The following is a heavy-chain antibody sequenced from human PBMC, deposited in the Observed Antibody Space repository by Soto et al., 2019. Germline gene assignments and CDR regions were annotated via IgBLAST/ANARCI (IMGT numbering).Heavy chain of an antibody. Sequence: QLQLQESGPGLVKPSETLSLTCTVSGGSISRSSYYWGWIRQPPEKGLELIGSIYYSGSTYYNPSLKSRVTISVDTSKNQFSLKLSSVTAADTAVYYCARHIRGNSCMDVWGQGTTVTVSS. J-gene: IGHJ6*02. CDR1: GGSISRSSYY. D-gene: IGHD2-21*01. V-gene: IGHV4-39*01. CDR3: ARHIRGNSCMDV. CDR2: IYYSGST.